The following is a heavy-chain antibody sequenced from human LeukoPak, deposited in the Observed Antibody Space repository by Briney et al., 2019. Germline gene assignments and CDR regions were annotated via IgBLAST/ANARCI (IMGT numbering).Heavy chain of an antibody. CDR2: INHSGST. J-gene: IGHJ5*02. CDR3: AREREPSNWFDP. CDR1: GGSFSGYY. V-gene: IGHV4-34*01. D-gene: IGHD1-14*01. Sequence: SETLSLTCAVYGGSFSGYYWSWIRQPPGKGLEWIGEINHSGSTNYNPSLKSRVTISVDTSKNQFSLKLSSVTAADTAVYYCAREREPSNWFDPWGQGTLVTVSS.